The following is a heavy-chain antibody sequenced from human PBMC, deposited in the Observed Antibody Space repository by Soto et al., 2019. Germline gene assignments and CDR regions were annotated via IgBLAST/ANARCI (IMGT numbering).Heavy chain of an antibody. CDR1: GFMFDSYG. CDR2: ILYDGSEK. CDR3: AREPGRIAVAGFDY. J-gene: IGHJ4*02. V-gene: IGHV3-33*01. D-gene: IGHD6-19*01. Sequence: QVQLVESGGDVVQPGRSLRLSCVASGFMFDSYGMHWVRQAPGKGLEWVAIILYDGSEKYHADSVKGRFTISRDNSKNTLYLQMNSLRAEDTALYSCAREPGRIAVAGFDYWGQGTLVTVSS.